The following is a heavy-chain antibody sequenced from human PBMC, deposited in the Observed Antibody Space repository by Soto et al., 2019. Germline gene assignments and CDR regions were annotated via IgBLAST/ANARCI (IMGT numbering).Heavy chain of an antibody. V-gene: IGHV3-30-3*01. Sequence: GGSLRLSCAASGFTFSSYAMHWVRQAPGKGLEWVAVISYDGSNKYYADSVMGRFTISRDNSKNTLYLQMNSLRAEDTAVYYCARGGLTYYYDSSGLDYWGQGTLVTVSS. CDR2: ISYDGSNK. CDR1: GFTFSSYA. D-gene: IGHD3-22*01. J-gene: IGHJ4*02. CDR3: ARGGLTYYYDSSGLDY.